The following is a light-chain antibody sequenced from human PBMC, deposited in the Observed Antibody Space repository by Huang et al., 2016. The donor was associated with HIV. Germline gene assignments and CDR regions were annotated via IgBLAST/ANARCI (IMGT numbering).Light chain of an antibody. V-gene: IGKV3-15*01. CDR3: QQYDQWPPGYT. Sequence: EIVMTQSPATLFVSPGERATLSCRASQSISSNLAWYQQKPGQAPRVLIYGASTRASGVPARFSGAGSGTEFTLTISSLQSEDLVVYYCQQYDQWPPGYTFGQGTKL. CDR1: QSISSN. J-gene: IGKJ2*01. CDR2: GAS.